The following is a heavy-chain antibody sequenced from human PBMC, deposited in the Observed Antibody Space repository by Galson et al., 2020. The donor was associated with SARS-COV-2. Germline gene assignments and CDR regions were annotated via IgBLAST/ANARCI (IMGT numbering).Heavy chain of an antibody. CDR2: IYHNGNA. CDR3: ARVSCPTGACYSPLDY. J-gene: IGHJ4*02. V-gene: IGHV4-30-2*01. CDR1: GGSISDNDHA. D-gene: IGHD2-21*02. Sequence: SQPLSLTCAVSGGSISDNDHAWSWIRQPPGKGLEWIGYIYHNGNAFYHPALKGRVTMSVDRSRTQYSLELNSVTAADSAVYYCARVSCPTGACYSPLDYWGQGVLVTVSS.